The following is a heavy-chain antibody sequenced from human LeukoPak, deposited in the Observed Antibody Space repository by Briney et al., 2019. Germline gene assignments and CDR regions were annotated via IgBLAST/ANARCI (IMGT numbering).Heavy chain of an antibody. D-gene: IGHD5-18*01. CDR3: GRFSTGYSYAPIDY. J-gene: IGHJ4*02. CDR1: GGTFSSYA. V-gene: IGHV1-69*13. Sequence: ASVKVSCKASGGTFSSYAISWVRQAPGQGLEWMGGIIPIFGTANYAQKFQGRVTITADESTSTAYMELSSLRSEDTAVYYCGRFSTGYSYAPIDYWGQGTLVTVSS. CDR2: IIPIFGTA.